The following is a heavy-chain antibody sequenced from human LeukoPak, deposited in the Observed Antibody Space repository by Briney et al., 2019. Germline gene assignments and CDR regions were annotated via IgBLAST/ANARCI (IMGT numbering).Heavy chain of an antibody. V-gene: IGHV4-4*02. D-gene: IGHD1-26*01. CDR2: IYHSGNT. J-gene: IGHJ4*02. CDR1: GASISSSNW. CDR3: VRGGVGATTAYFDY. Sequence: SETLSLTCAVSGASISSSNWWSWVRQPPGKGLEWIGEIYHSGNTNYNPSLKSRVTVSVDKSKNQFSPNLSSVTAADTAIYYCVRGGVGATTAYFDYWGQGTLVTVSS.